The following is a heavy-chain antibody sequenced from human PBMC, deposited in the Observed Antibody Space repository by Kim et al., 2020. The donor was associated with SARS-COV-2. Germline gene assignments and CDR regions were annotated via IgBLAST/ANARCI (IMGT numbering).Heavy chain of an antibody. CDR2: VYSGGTT. J-gene: IGHJ4*02. CDR3: ARGGYSGYDPLDY. V-gene: IGHV3-66*01. D-gene: IGHD5-12*01. CDR1: GFTVSSNY. Sequence: GGSLRLSCAASGFTVSSNYMSWVRQAPGKGLEWVSTVYSGGTTYYPDSVKGRFTISRDNSKNTLYLQMNSLRVEDTAVYYCARGGYSGYDPLDYWGQGTL.